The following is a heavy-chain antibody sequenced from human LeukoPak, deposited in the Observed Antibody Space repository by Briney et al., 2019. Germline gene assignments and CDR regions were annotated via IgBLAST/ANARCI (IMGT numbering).Heavy chain of an antibody. V-gene: IGHV3-48*03. D-gene: IGHD2-8*01. Sequence: GGSLRLSCAASGFTFSSYEMNWVRQAPGKGLEWVSYISSSGSTIYYADSVKGRFTISRDNAKNSLYLQMNSLRAEDTAVYSCARGSNYGLDVWGQGTTVTVSS. J-gene: IGHJ6*02. CDR2: ISSSGSTI. CDR3: ARGSNYGLDV. CDR1: GFTFSSYE.